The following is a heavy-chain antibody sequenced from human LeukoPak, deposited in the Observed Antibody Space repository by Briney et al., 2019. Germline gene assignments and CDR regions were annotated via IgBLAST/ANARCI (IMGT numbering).Heavy chain of an antibody. D-gene: IGHD3-22*01. J-gene: IGHJ5*02. CDR3: ARDHQEYYYDSSGYRPTRGFDP. V-gene: IGHV3-15*01. CDR1: GFTFSNAW. CDR2: IRSKTDGGTT. Sequence: GGSLRLSCAASGFTFSNAWMSWVRQAPGKGLEWVGRIRSKTDGGTTDYAAPVKGRFTISRDDSKNTLYLQMNSLKTEDTAVYYCARDHQEYYYDSSGYRPTRGFDPWGQGTLVTVSS.